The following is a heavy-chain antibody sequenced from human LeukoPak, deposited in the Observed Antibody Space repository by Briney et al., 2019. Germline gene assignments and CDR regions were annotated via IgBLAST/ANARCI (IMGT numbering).Heavy chain of an antibody. J-gene: IGHJ3*02. CDR3: ARVRYNWNDIDAFDI. CDR1: GYTFTGYY. V-gene: IGHV1-2*02. D-gene: IGHD1-1*01. Sequence: ASVKVSCKASGYTFTGYYMHWVRQAPGQGLEWMGWINPNSGGTKYAQKFQGRVTMTRDTSFSTAYLELSRMRYDDTAVYYCARVRYNWNDIDAFDIWGQGTMVTVSS. CDR2: INPNSGGT.